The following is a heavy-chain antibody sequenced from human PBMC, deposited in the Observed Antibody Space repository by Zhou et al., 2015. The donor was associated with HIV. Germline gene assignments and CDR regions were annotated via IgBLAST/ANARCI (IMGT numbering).Heavy chain of an antibody. CDR2: IVVGSGNT. CDR3: AAAYGSVGEDY. Sequence: QMQLVQSGPEVKKPGTSVKVSCKASGFTFTSSAVQWVRQARGQRLEWIGWIVVGSGNTNYAQKFQERVTITRDMSTSTAYMELSSLRSEDTAVYYCAAAYGSVGEDYWGQGTLVTVSS. D-gene: IGHD3-16*01. V-gene: IGHV1-58*01. J-gene: IGHJ4*02. CDR1: GFTFTSSA.